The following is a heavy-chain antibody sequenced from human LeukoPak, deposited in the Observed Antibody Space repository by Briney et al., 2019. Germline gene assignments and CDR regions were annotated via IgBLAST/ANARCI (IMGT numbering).Heavy chain of an antibody. Sequence: ASETLSLTCTVSGGSISSSSYYWGWIRQPPGKGLEWIGSIYYSGSTYYNPSLKSRVTISVDTSKNQFSLKLSSVTAADTAVYYCARQGARSGIAVDWGQGTLVTVSS. D-gene: IGHD6-19*01. J-gene: IGHJ4*02. CDR3: ARQGARSGIAVD. V-gene: IGHV4-39*01. CDR1: GGSISSSSYY. CDR2: IYYSGST.